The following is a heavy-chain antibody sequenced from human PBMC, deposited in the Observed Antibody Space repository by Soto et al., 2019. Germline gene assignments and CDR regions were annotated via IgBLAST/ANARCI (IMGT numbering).Heavy chain of an antibody. CDR1: GGSVSSYSYY. D-gene: IGHD1-26*01. V-gene: IGHV4-61*01. CDR2: IYYSGST. J-gene: IGHJ4*02. Sequence: SETLSLTCTVSGGSVSSYSYYWIWIRQPPGKGLEWIGYIYYSGSTNYNPSLKSRVTISIDTSKNQFSLKLTSVTAADTAVYYCARGDQLLLYWGQGTLVTVSS. CDR3: ARGDQLLLY.